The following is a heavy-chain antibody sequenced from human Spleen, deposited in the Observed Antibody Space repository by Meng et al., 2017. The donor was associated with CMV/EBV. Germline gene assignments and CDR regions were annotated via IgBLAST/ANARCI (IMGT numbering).Heavy chain of an antibody. Sequence: SETLSLTCTVSGGSVSSDDYYWNWIRQPPGKGLEWIGNIYYSGSTQYTPSLRSRVTISVDTSKNQFSLKLSSVTAADTAVYYCARGRMGIAVAGYYFDYWGQGTLVTVSS. CDR1: GGSVSSDDYY. D-gene: IGHD6-19*01. CDR2: IYYSGST. V-gene: IGHV4-61*08. J-gene: IGHJ4*02. CDR3: ARGRMGIAVAGYYFDY.